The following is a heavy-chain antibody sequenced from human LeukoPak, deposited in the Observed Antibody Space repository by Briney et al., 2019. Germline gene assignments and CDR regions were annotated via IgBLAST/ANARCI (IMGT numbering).Heavy chain of an antibody. CDR2: FDPEDGET. V-gene: IGHV1-24*01. D-gene: IGHD3-22*01. Sequence: EAPVTVSCKVSGYTLTEFSMHWVPQAPGQGLEWTGGFDPEDGETIYAQKFQGRVTMTEDTSTDTAYMELSSLRSEDTAVYYCATRGAEYDSSGYYLGYWGQGTLVTVSS. J-gene: IGHJ4*02. CDR1: GYTLTEFS. CDR3: ATRGAEYDSSGYYLGY.